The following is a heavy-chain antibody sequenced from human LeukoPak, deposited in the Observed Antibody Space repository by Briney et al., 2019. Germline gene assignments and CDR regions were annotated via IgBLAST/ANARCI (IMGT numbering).Heavy chain of an antibody. V-gene: IGHV3-7*01. Sequence: GGSLRLSCAASGFTFSSNWMNWVRQAPGKGLEWVANIKPDGSDKYYADSVKGRFTISRDNSKNTLYLQMNSLRAEDTAVYYCAKVCYYGSGSYYNGCFDYWGQGTLVTVSS. J-gene: IGHJ4*02. CDR2: IKPDGSDK. CDR3: AKVCYYGSGSYYNGCFDY. CDR1: GFTFSSNW. D-gene: IGHD3-10*01.